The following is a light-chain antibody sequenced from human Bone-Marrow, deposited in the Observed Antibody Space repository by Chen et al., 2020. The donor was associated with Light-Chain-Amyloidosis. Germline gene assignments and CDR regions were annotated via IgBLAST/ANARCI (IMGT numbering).Light chain of an antibody. CDR2: EDD. J-gene: IGLJ3*02. CDR1: SGSIATNY. Sequence: NFMLTQPHSVSESPGNTVIISCPRSSGSIATNYVQWYQQRPGSSPTTVIYEDDQRPSGVPDRFSGSIDRSSNSASLTISGLETVGEAYSYWQCYQGINQGVFGGGTKLTVL. V-gene: IGLV6-57*01. CDR3: QCYQGINQGV.